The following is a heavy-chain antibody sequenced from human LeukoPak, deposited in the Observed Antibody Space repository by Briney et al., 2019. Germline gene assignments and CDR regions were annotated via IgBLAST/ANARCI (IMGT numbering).Heavy chain of an antibody. J-gene: IGHJ1*01. CDR2: IYYSGST. D-gene: IGHD4-23*01. Sequence: SETLSLTCTVSGGSISSSSCYWGWIRQPPGKGLEWIGSIYYSGSTYYNPSLKSRVTISVDTSKNQFSLKLSSVTAADTAVYYCANYYGGNFQYFQHWGQGTLVTVSS. CDR1: GGSISSSSCY. V-gene: IGHV4-39*07. CDR3: ANYYGGNFQYFQH.